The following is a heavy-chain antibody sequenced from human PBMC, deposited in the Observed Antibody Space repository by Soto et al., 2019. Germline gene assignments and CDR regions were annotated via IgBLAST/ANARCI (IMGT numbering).Heavy chain of an antibody. CDR2: ISAYNGNT. D-gene: IGHD3-10*01. CDR3: ARERGVLLWFGELGPQYYYYGMDV. Sequence: QVQLVQSGAEVKKPGASVKVSCKASGYTFTSYGISWVRQAPGQGLEWMGWISAYNGNTNYAQKLQGRVTMTTDTSTSRAYMELRSMRSDDTAVYDCARERGVLLWFGELGPQYYYYGMDVWGQGTTVTVSS. J-gene: IGHJ6*02. CDR1: GYTFTSYG. V-gene: IGHV1-18*01.